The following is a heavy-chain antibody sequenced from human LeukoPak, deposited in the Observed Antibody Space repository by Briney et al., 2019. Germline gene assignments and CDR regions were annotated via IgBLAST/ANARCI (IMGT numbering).Heavy chain of an antibody. CDR3: AKGPSPCCCSSTSCYEDYFDY. Sequence: PGGSLRLSCAASGFTFSSYGMHWVRQAPGKGLEWVAVISYDGSNKYYADSVKGRFTISRDNSKNTLYLQMDSLRAEDTAVYYCAKGPSPCCCSSTSCYEDYFDYWGQGTLVTVSS. CDR1: GFTFSSYG. D-gene: IGHD2-2*01. J-gene: IGHJ4*02. V-gene: IGHV3-30*18. CDR2: ISYDGSNK.